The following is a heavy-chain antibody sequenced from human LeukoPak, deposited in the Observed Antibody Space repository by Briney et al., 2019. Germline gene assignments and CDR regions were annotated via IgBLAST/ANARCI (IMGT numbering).Heavy chain of an antibody. CDR2: IIPILGIA. Sequence: SVKVSCKASAGTFSSYTISWVRQAPGQGLEWMGRIIPILGIANYAQKFQGRVTITADKSTSTAYMELSSLRSEDTAVYYCARDLSVVVVAANYWGQGTLVTVSS. V-gene: IGHV1-69*04. CDR1: AGTFSSYT. D-gene: IGHD2-15*01. CDR3: ARDLSVVVVAANY. J-gene: IGHJ4*02.